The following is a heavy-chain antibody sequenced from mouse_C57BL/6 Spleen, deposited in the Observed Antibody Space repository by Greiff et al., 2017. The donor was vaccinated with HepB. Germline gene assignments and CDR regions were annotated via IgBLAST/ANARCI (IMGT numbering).Heavy chain of an antibody. J-gene: IGHJ2*01. CDR1: GYTFTSYW. CDR2: IYPSDSYT. Sequence: QVQLQQPGAELVRPGPSVKLSCKASGYTFTSYWMHWVKQRPGQGLEWIGVIYPSDSYTNYNQKFKGKATLTVDTSSSTAYMQLSSLTSEDSAVYYCALTGTRDYWGQGTTLTVSS. CDR3: ALTGTRDY. D-gene: IGHD4-1*01. V-gene: IGHV1-59*01.